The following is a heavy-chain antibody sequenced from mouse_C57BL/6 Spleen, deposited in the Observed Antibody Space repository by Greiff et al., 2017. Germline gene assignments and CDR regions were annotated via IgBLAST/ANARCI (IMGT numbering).Heavy chain of an antibody. V-gene: IGHV14-1*01. CDR3: TIYGSSPAWFAY. CDR1: GFNIKDYY. J-gene: IGHJ3*01. CDR2: IDPEDGDT. D-gene: IGHD1-1*01. Sequence: EVQLQQSGAELVRPGASVKLSCTASGFNIKDYYMHWVKQRPEQGLEWIGRIDPEDGDTEYATKFQGKATMTADTSSNTAYLQLSSLTSEDTAVDYCTIYGSSPAWFAYWGQGTLVTVSA.